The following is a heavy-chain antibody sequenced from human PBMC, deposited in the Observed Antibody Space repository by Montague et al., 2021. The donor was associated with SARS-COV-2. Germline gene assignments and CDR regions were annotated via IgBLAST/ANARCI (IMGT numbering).Heavy chain of an antibody. CDR2: VYYSGST. V-gene: IGHV4-39*01. CDR3: ARLGFVELWLNLGWFDP. D-gene: IGHD3-16*02. J-gene: IGHJ5*02. Sequence: SETLSLTCSVSVDSIRSGSYDWGWIRQPPGKGLEWIGTVYYSGSTNYNPSLKSRVTMPVDTSKNQFSLELRSVTAADTAVYYCARLGFVELWLNLGWFDPWGQGTLVTVSS. CDR1: VDSIRSGSYD.